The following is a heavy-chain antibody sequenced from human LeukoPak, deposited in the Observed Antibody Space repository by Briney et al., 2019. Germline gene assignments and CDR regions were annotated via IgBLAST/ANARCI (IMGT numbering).Heavy chain of an antibody. CDR3: AREAGGGSYFDS. J-gene: IGHJ4*02. CDR2: ISRDSSSI. V-gene: IGHV3-48*02. Sequence: GGSLRLSCAVSGFTFNSYSINWVRQAPGKGLEWISYISRDSSSIYYADSVKGRFTISRDNAKNSLYLQMNSLRDDDTAVYYCAREAGGGSYFDSWGQGTLVTVSS. CDR1: GFTFNSYS. D-gene: IGHD1-26*01.